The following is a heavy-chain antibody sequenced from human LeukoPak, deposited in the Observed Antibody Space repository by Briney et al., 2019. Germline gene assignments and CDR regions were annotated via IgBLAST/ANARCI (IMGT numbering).Heavy chain of an antibody. D-gene: IGHD3-22*01. J-gene: IGHJ4*02. V-gene: IGHV3-15*01. Sequence: GGSLRLSCTASGLSFSNAWMSWVRQAPGKGVEWVGRLISRTSGGATDYAAPVRGRFTIPRDDSQNTLYLQMNSLKTEDTAVYYCTTYRYSYDVTGYSYFDYWGQGIPVTVSS. CDR1: GLSFSNAW. CDR2: LISRTSGGAT. CDR3: TTYRYSYDVTGYSYFDY.